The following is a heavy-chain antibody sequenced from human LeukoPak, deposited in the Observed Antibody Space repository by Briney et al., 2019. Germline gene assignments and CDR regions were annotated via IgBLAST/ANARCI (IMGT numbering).Heavy chain of an antibody. CDR3: AKDGASLRFLEWSQGNDAFDI. V-gene: IGHV3-23*01. CDR2: ISGSGGST. D-gene: IGHD3-3*01. J-gene: IGHJ3*02. CDR1: GFTFSSYA. Sequence: GGSLRLSCAASGFTFSSYAMSWVRQAPGKGLEWVSAISGSGGSTYYADSVKGRFTISRDNSKNTLYLQMNSLRAEDTAVYYCAKDGASLRFLEWSQGNDAFDIWGQGTMVTVSS.